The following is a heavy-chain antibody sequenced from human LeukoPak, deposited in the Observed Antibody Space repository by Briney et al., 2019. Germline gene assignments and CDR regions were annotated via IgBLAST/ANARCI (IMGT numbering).Heavy chain of an antibody. V-gene: IGHV5-51*01. D-gene: IGHD2-8*02. CDR2: IYPGDSEI. J-gene: IGHJ5*01. CDR1: GYSFTTYW. Sequence: GESLKISCKGSGYSFTTYWIAWVRQMPGKGLEWMGIIYPGDSEIRYSPSFQGQVAISVDKSISTAYLQWSSLQTSDTAMYYCARRPSGGSTWFDPWGQGTLVTVSS. CDR3: ARRPSGGSTWFDP.